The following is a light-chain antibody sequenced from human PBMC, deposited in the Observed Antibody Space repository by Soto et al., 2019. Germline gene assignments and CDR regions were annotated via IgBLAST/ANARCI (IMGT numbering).Light chain of an antibody. J-gene: IGKJ1*01. CDR3: QQSYSTPWT. V-gene: IGKV1-39*01. CDR2: GAS. Sequence: DIQMTQSPSSLSASVGDRVTITCRASQSISTYLNWYQQKPGKAPNLLIYGASSLQSGVPSRFSGSGSGKHFTLTISSLQPEDFATYYCQQSYSTPWTFGQGTKVEIK. CDR1: QSISTY.